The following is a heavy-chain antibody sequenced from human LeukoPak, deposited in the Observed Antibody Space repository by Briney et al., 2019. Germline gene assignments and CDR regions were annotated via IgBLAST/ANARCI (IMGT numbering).Heavy chain of an antibody. CDR2: IYYSGST. CDR3: ARRRYYDSTGYLE. CDR1: GGFISSSSYY. J-gene: IGHJ1*01. Sequence: SETLSLTCTISGGFISSSSYYWGWIRQPPGKGLGWIGDIYYSGSTYYNPALKSRVSMSIDTSKNQFSLELRSVAAADTALYYCARRRYYDSTGYLEWGQGTLVTVTS. D-gene: IGHD3-22*01. V-gene: IGHV4-39*01.